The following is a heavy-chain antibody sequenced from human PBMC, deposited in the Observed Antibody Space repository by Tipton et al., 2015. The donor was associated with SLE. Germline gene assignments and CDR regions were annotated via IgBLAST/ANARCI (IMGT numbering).Heavy chain of an antibody. Sequence: SLRLSCAASGFTFSNAWMSWVRQAPGKGLEWVSLIYSGGSTYYADSVKGRFSISRDNSQNTVYLQMNSLRVEDTAVYYCARASRGRVSTPDNLLRPGARFDYWGQGTLTTVSS. CDR1: GFTFSNAW. CDR2: IYSGGST. D-gene: IGHD3-10*01. J-gene: IGHJ4*02. V-gene: IGHV3-66*01. CDR3: ARASRGRVSTPDNLLRPGARFDY.